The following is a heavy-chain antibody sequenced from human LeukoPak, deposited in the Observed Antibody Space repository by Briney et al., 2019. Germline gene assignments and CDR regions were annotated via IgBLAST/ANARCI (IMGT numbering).Heavy chain of an antibody. Sequence: GGSLSLSCAASGFTVSSNYMSWVRQAPGKGLEWVSVIYSGGSTYYADSVKGRFTTSRDNSKNTLYLQMNSLRAEDTAVYYCVAESDYWGQGTLVTVSS. V-gene: IGHV3-53*01. D-gene: IGHD6-19*01. CDR2: IYSGGST. CDR1: GFTVSSNY. CDR3: VAESDY. J-gene: IGHJ4*02.